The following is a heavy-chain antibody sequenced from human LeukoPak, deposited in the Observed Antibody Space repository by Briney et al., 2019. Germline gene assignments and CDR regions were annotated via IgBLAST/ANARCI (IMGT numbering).Heavy chain of an antibody. Sequence: SETLSLTCTVSGDSINRYYWSWIRQPPGKGLEWIAYIYYSGSTNYNPSLKGRVTISLDTSKNQFSLKLNSATAADTAVYYCASDSNPGNWFDPWGQGTLVTVSS. CDR2: IYYSGST. J-gene: IGHJ5*02. D-gene: IGHD4-11*01. CDR3: ASDSNPGNWFDP. V-gene: IGHV4-59*01. CDR1: GDSINRYY.